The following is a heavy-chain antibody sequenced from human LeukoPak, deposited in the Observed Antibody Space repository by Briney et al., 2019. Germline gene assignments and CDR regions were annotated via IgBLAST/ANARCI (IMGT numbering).Heavy chain of an antibody. CDR3: ARVSSSWYGLTFDP. V-gene: IGHV3-21*01. Sequence: GGSLRLSCAASGFTFSSYSMNWVRQAPGEGLEWVSSISSSSSYIYYADSVKGRFTISRDNAKNSLYLQMNSLRAEDTAVYYCARVSSSWYGLTFDPWGQGTLVTVSS. J-gene: IGHJ5*02. D-gene: IGHD6-13*01. CDR1: GFTFSSYS. CDR2: ISSSSSYI.